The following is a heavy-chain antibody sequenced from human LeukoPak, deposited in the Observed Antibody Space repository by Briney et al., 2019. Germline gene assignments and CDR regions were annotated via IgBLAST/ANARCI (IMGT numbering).Heavy chain of an antibody. CDR2: ISSNGGST. CDR3: ARQMVRGVIGTHMDV. J-gene: IGHJ6*02. D-gene: IGHD3-10*01. V-gene: IGHV3-64*01. CDR1: GVTFSSYS. Sequence: GGSLRLSCAASGVTFSSYSMNWVRQAPGKGLEYVSAISSNGGSTYYANSVKGRFTISRDNSKNTLYLQMGSLRAEDMAVYYCARQMVRGVIGTHMDVWGQGTTVTVSS.